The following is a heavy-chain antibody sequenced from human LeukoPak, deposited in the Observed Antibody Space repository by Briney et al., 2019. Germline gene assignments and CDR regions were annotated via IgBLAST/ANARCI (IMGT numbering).Heavy chain of an antibody. CDR3: AGRLTGYSSGYIH. CDR1: GFSFSGHW. CDR2: ISPTGSTT. Sequence: GGSLRLSCIASGFSFSGHWMHWARQLPGKGLVWVSRISPTGSTTSYADSVKGRFTVSRGNAKNTLYLRVNNLRAEDTAVYYCAGRLTGYSSGYIHWGQGTLVTVSS. J-gene: IGHJ4*02. D-gene: IGHD5-18*01. V-gene: IGHV3-74*01.